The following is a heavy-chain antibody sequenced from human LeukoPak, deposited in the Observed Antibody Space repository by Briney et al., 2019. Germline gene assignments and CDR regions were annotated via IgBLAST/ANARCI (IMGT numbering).Heavy chain of an antibody. CDR3: ASGEWPQNY. D-gene: IGHD3-10*01. CDR2: IYSGGTT. CDR1: GFTVSNNY. V-gene: IGHV3-53*01. Sequence: GGSLRLSCAASGFTVSNNYMTWVRQVPGKGLEWVSLIYSGGTTYYADSMKGRFTISRDNSKNTLYPQMNSLRVEDTAVYYCASGEWPQNYWGQGTLVTVSS. J-gene: IGHJ4*02.